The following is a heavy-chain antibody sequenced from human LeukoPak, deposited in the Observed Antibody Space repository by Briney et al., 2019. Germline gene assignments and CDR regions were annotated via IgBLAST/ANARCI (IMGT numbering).Heavy chain of an antibody. CDR1: AFTFSSYG. D-gene: IGHD5-18*01. Sequence: GRSLRLSRAASAFTFSSYGMHWVRQAPGKGLEWVALIWYDGSNKYYADSVKGRFTISRDNSRNTLYLQMNSLRAEDTAVYYCAKTHSVKGYTYGYFDYWGQGTLVTVSS. CDR2: IWYDGSNK. V-gene: IGHV3-33*06. CDR3: AKTHSVKGYTYGYFDY. J-gene: IGHJ4*02.